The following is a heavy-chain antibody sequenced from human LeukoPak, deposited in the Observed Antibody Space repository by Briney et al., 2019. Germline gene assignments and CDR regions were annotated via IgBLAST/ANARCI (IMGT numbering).Heavy chain of an antibody. CDR1: GFTFSSYA. CDR3: ATSPHYCSSTSCYIYMDV. Sequence: GGSLRLXCAASGFTFSSYAMSWVRQAPGEGLEWVSAISGSGGSTYYADSVKGRFTISRDNSKNTLYLQMNSLRAEDTAVYYCATSPHYCSSTSCYIYMDVWGKGTTVTVSS. V-gene: IGHV3-23*01. J-gene: IGHJ6*03. D-gene: IGHD2-2*02. CDR2: ISGSGGST.